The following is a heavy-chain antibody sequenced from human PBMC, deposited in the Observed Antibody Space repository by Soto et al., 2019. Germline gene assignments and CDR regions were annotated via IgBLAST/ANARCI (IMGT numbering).Heavy chain of an antibody. V-gene: IGHV3-7*01. D-gene: IGHD2-15*01. CDR3: ARDRYCSGGSCYNWFEP. CDR2: IKQDGSEK. J-gene: IGHJ5*02. CDR1: GFTFSSYW. Sequence: GGSLRLSCAASGFTFSSYWMSWVRQAPGKGLEWVANIKQDGSEKYYADSVKGRFTISRDNSKNTLYLQMNSLRAEDTAVYYCARDRYCSGGSCYNWFEPWGQGTLVTVSS.